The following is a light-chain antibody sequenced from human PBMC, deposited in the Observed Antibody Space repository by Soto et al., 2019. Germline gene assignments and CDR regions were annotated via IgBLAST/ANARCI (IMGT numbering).Light chain of an antibody. CDR2: GAS. CDR1: QSVSSSY. V-gene: IGKV3-20*01. CDR3: QQYGSSPLT. J-gene: IGKJ1*01. Sequence: EIVLTQSPGTLSLSPGERATLSCRASQSVSSSYLAWYQQKPGQAPRLLIYGASSRATGIPDRFSGSGSGKDFNPTISRLEPEDFAVYYCQQYGSSPLTFGQGTKVEIK.